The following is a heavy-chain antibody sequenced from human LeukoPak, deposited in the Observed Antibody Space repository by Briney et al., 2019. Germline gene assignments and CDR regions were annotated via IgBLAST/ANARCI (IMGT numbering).Heavy chain of an antibody. D-gene: IGHD5-24*01. CDR3: ASLYKSTRRDGYNQGYYYYGMDV. Sequence: SVKVSCTASGGTFSSYAISWVRQAPGQGLEWMGGIIPIFGTANYAQKFQGRVTITADESTSTAYMELSSLRSEDTAVYYCASLYKSTRRDGYNQGYYYYGMDVWGQGTTVTVSS. J-gene: IGHJ6*02. CDR2: IIPIFGTA. CDR1: GGTFSSYA. V-gene: IGHV1-69*13.